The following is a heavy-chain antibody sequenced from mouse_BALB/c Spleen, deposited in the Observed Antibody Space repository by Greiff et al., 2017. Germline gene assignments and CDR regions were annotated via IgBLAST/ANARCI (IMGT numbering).Heavy chain of an antibody. V-gene: IGHV14-1*02. CDR3: ARIDFSHGYLDY. CDR1: GYTFTSYW. D-gene: IGHD1-1*02. J-gene: IGHJ2*01. CDR2: IDPENGNT. Sequence: VQLQQPGAELVKPGASVKMSCKASGYTFTSYWMHWVKQRPEQGLEWIGWIDPENGNTIYDPKFQGKASITADTSSNTAYLQLSSLTSEDTAVYYCARIDFSHGYLDYWGQGTTLTVSS.